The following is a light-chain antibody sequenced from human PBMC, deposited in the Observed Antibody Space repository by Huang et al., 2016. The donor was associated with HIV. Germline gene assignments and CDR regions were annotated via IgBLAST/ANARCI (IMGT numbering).Light chain of an antibody. CDR2: GAS. CDR3: LQYDTWPRT. CDR1: QSVSDN. V-gene: IGKV3-15*01. Sequence: ETVMTQSPATLSVSPGERATLSCRASQSVSDNLAWYQQKSGQAPRLLIYGASTRATGIPARFSGSVSGTEFTLTISSLQSEDFGVYWCLQYDTWPRTFGQGTKVEIK. J-gene: IGKJ1*01.